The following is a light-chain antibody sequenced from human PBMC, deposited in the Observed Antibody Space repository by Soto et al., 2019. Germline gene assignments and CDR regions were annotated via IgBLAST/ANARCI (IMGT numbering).Light chain of an antibody. J-gene: IGLJ1*01. CDR3: GSLDSSLSAYV. V-gene: IGLV1-51*01. CDR2: DDN. CDR1: SSNIGGNS. Sequence: QSVLTQPPSVSAAPGQKVTISCSGSSSNIGGNSVSWYQQHPGTAPKLLIYDDNKRPSGIPDRFSGSKSGTSATLGITGLQTGGEADYYCGSLDSSLSAYVFGTGTKVPVL.